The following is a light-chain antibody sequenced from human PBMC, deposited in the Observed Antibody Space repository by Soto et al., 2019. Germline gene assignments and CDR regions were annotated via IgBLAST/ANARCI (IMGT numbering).Light chain of an antibody. CDR3: SSYTSDNRDYV. CDR1: SSDVDAYTS. Sequence: QSALTQPASVSGSPGQSITISCTGSSSDVDAYTSVSWYQQHPGKAPKIMIYEVSNRPSGVSKRFSGSKSGNTASLTISGFQAEDEAHYYCSSYTSDNRDYVFGTGTKVTVL. CDR2: EVS. J-gene: IGLJ1*01. V-gene: IGLV2-14*01.